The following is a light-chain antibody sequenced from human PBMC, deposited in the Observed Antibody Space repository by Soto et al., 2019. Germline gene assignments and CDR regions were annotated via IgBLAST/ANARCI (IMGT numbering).Light chain of an antibody. CDR3: PQYDILPFT. CDR1: QDITRN. Sequence: DIQMTQSPSSLSASVGDRVTITCQASQDITRNLNWYQQKAGKAPKLLIYDASDLEPGVPSRFSGGGSGNDFTFTIHSLEPEDIATYYCPQYDILPFTFGQGTRLE. J-gene: IGKJ5*01. V-gene: IGKV1-33*01. CDR2: DAS.